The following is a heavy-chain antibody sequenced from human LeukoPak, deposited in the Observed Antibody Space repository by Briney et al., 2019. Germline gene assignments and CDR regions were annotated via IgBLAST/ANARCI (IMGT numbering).Heavy chain of an antibody. Sequence: GRSLRLSCAPSGFTFSSYSMNWVRQAPGKGLECVSSVSTTSSYIYYADSVKGRFIISRDNAKNSLYLQMNSLRAEDTALYHCARAFQTWDIVATIPWFDPWGQGTLVTVSS. CDR2: VSTTSSYI. V-gene: IGHV3-21*04. CDR1: GFTFSSYS. J-gene: IGHJ5*02. D-gene: IGHD5-12*01. CDR3: ARAFQTWDIVATIPWFDP.